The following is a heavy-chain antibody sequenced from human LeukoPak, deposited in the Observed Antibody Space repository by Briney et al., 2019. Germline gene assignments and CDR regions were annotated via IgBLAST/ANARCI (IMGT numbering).Heavy chain of an antibody. V-gene: IGHV3-48*04. J-gene: IGHJ4*02. CDR1: GFIFSGAA. D-gene: IGHD2-2*02. CDR3: AGLYPVAY. CDR2: ISSSGSTI. Sequence: GGSLKLSCEASGFIFSGAAIHWVRQAPGKGLEWVSYISSSGSTIYYADSVKGRFTISRDNAKNSLYLQMNSLRAEDTAVYYCAGLYPVAYWGQGTLVTVSS.